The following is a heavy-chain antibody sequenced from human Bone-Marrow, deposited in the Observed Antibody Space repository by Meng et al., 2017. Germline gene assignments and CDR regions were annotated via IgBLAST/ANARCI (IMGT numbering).Heavy chain of an antibody. V-gene: IGHV1-2*06. CDR1: GYTFTGYY. CDR2: INPNSGGT. D-gene: IGHD3-22*01. J-gene: IGHJ4*02. CDR3: ARSPYYYDSSGPPDY. Sequence: VQLVRSGAGGKKPGGSVKVSCKASGYTFTGYYMHWVRQAPGQGLEWMGRINPNSGGTNYAQKFQGRVTMTRDTSISTAYMELSRLRSDDTAVYYCARSPYYYDSSGPPDYWGQGTLVTVSS.